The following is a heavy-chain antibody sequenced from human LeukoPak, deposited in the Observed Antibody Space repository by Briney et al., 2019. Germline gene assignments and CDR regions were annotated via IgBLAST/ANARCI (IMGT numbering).Heavy chain of an antibody. D-gene: IGHD2-2*01. CDR3: AKPPYCSSTSCTEFDY. Sequence: GGSLRLSCAASGFTFGSYAMSWVRLAPGKGLEWVSAISGSGGSTYYADSVKGRFTISRDNSKNTLYLQMNSLRAEDTAVYYCAKPPYCSSTSCTEFDYWGQGTLVTVSS. CDR1: GFTFGSYA. CDR2: ISGSGGST. J-gene: IGHJ4*02. V-gene: IGHV3-23*01.